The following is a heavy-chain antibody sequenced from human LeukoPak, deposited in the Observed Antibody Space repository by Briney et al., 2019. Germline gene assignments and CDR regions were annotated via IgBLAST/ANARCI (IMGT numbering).Heavy chain of an antibody. CDR1: GGNFRNFA. CDR2: ISPIFNRP. J-gene: IGHJ6*04. D-gene: IGHD1-14*01. CDR3: ARQGNQLLYYFYDLDV. Sequence: SVKVSCKASGGNFRNFAVSWVRQAPGEGLEWMGGISPIFNRPHYAPKFQGRVTITADESTSTAYMELSGVRSDDTAVYFCARQGNQLLYYFYDLDVWGNGTTVTVSS. V-gene: IGHV1-69*13.